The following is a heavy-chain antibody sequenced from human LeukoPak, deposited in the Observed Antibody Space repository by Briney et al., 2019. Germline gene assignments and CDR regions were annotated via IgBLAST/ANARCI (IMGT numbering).Heavy chain of an antibody. CDR1: GFTFSSYA. J-gene: IGHJ6*02. Sequence: GGPLRLSCAASGFTFSSYAMSWVRQAPGKGLEWVSAISGSGGSTYYADSVKGRFTISRDNSKNTLYLQMNSLRAEDTAVYYCAKVGPGLGPTVYDILTGYQTAYYYYGMDVWGQGTTVTVS. CDR2: ISGSGGST. CDR3: AKVGPGLGPTVYDILTGYQTAYYYYGMDV. D-gene: IGHD3-9*01. V-gene: IGHV3-23*01.